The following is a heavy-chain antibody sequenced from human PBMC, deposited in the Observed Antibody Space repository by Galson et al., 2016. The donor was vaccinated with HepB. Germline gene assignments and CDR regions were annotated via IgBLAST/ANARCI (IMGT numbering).Heavy chain of an antibody. D-gene: IGHD1-14*01. V-gene: IGHV3-7*01. CDR2: IKYDGSQK. CDR1: GFTFNSYW. J-gene: IGHJ4*02. CDR3: ARVKLNHFVPHIFDF. Sequence: SLRLSCAASGFTFNSYWMSWVRQAPGKGLEWVANIKYDGSQKYSVDSVTGRFTISRDNAKNSLFLQMNSLRAEDTAIYYWARVKLNHFVPHIFDFWGRGTLVTVSS.